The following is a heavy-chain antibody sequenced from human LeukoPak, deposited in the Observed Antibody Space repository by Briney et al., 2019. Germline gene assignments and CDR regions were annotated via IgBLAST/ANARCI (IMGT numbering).Heavy chain of an antibody. CDR2: IYDGGGA. D-gene: IGHD5-18*01. CDR3: ARLATSTASYVDY. J-gene: IGHJ4*02. V-gene: IGHV3-53*01. CDR1: GFTVSSKY. Sequence: GGSLRLSCAASGFTVSSKYMSWVRQAPGKGLEWLSVIYDGGGANYADSVKARFTISRDNSKNTLYLQMDSLRAEDTAVYYCARLATSTASYVDYWGQGTLVNVSS.